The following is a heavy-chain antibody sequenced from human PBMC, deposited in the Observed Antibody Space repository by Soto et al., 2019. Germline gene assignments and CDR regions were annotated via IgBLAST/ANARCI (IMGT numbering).Heavy chain of an antibody. J-gene: IGHJ4*02. CDR3: ARDGYDSSGYSSSLDY. CDR1: GFTFSSYS. CDR2: ISGSSTTI. Sequence: EVQLVESGGGLVQPGGSLRLSCAASGFTFSSYSMNWVRQAPGKGLEWVSYISGSSTTIYYADSVKGRLTISRDNAKNTLYLQMNRLRAEDTAVYYCARDGYDSSGYSSSLDYWGQGTLVTVSS. D-gene: IGHD3-22*01. V-gene: IGHV3-48*01.